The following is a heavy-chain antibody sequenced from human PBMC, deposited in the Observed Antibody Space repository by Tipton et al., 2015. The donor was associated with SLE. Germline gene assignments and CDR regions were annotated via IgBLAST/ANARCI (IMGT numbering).Heavy chain of an antibody. V-gene: IGHV3-48*01. CDR1: GFTFSSYS. Sequence: SLRLSCAASGFTFSSYSMNWVRQAPGKGLEWVSYISSSSSTIYYADSVKGRFTISRDNAKNSLYLQMNSLRAEDTAVYYCAREYRTTIFGVVKDYFDYWGQGTLVTVSS. J-gene: IGHJ4*02. CDR2: ISSSSSTI. D-gene: IGHD3-3*01. CDR3: AREYRTTIFGVVKDYFDY.